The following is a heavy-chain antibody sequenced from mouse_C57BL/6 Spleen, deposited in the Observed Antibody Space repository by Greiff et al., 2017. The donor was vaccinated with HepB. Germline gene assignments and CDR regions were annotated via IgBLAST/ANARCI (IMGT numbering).Heavy chain of an antibody. Sequence: QVQLKESGAELVKPGASVKLSCKASGYTFTSYWMHWVKQRPGRGLEWIGRIDPNSGGTKYNEKFKSKATLTVDKPSSTAYMQLSSLTSEDSAVYYCARITTVVAGNYFDYWGQGTTLTVSS. CDR1: GYTFTSYW. D-gene: IGHD1-1*01. J-gene: IGHJ2*01. CDR2: IDPNSGGT. CDR3: ARITTVVAGNYFDY. V-gene: IGHV1-72*01.